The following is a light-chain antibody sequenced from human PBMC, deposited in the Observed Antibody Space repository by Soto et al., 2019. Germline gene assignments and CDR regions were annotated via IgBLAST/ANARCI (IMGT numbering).Light chain of an antibody. J-gene: IGKJ1*01. CDR2: AAS. Sequence: DIQMTQSPSSLSASVGDRVTITCRASQNINNYLNWYQQKAGKAPKLLISAASSLQSGVPSRFSGSGSGTEFTLTISSLQPADFSTYYCQQSFHSPFGQGTEVEIK. CDR1: QNINNY. V-gene: IGKV1-39*01. CDR3: QQSFHSP.